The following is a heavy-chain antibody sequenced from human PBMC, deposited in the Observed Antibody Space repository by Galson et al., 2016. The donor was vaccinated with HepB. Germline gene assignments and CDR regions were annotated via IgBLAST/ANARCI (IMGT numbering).Heavy chain of an antibody. V-gene: IGHV3-21*04. Sequence: SLRLSCAVSGITFRSYTMNWVRQAPGKGLEWVSSISGGSSSIYYAASVKGRFTISRDNSKNSLYLQMNSLRVEDTAVYYCAKDSVSGWYSPYFFDYWGRGILVTVSS. CDR3: AKDSVSGWYSPYFFDY. CDR1: GITFRSYT. D-gene: IGHD6-19*01. CDR2: ISGGSSSI. J-gene: IGHJ4*01.